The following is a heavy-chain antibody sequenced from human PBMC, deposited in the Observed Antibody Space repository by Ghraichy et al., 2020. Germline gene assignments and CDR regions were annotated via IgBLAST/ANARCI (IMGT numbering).Heavy chain of an antibody. V-gene: IGHV3-23*01. Sequence: GGSQRLSCAASGFTFSSYAMSWVRQAPGKGLEWVSAISGSGGSTYYADSVKGRFTISRDNSKNTLYLQMTSLSAEDTAVYYCPKDGGLMVRGRMDVWGQGTTVTVSS. CDR3: PKDGGLMVRGRMDV. J-gene: IGHJ6*02. D-gene: IGHD3-10*01. CDR2: ISGSGGST. CDR1: GFTFSSYA.